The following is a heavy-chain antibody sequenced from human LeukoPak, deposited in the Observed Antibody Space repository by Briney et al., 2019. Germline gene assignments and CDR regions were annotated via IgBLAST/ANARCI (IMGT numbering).Heavy chain of an antibody. Sequence: GGSLRLSCAASGFIFSNYGMHWVRQAPGKGLEWVAFIRYDGNGKYYGDSVEGRFTISRDSSKNTLSLQMNSLKSEDTAVYYCAKDGTDGNFDYWGQGTLVTVSS. CDR3: AKDGTDGNFDY. D-gene: IGHD1-26*01. J-gene: IGHJ4*02. V-gene: IGHV3-30*02. CDR1: GFIFSNYG. CDR2: IRYDGNGK.